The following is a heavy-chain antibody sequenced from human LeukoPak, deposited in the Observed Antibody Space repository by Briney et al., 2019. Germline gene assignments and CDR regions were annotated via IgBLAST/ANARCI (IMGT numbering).Heavy chain of an antibody. CDR2: IIPIFGTA. V-gene: IGHV1-69*13. CDR1: GYTFTGYY. CDR3: ARLRFGGYYDSSGYSHYYFDY. J-gene: IGHJ4*02. D-gene: IGHD3-22*01. Sequence: SVKVSCKASGYTFTGYYMHWVRQAPGQGLEWMGGIIPIFGTANYAQKFQGRVTITADESTSTAYMELSSLRSEDTAVYYCARLRFGGYYDSSGYSHYYFDYWGQGTLVTVSS.